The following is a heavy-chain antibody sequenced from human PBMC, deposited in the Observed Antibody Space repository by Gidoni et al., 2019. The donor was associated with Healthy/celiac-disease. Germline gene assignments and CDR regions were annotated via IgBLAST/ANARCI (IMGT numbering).Heavy chain of an antibody. D-gene: IGHD6-6*01. CDR1: GVSFIDYF. CDR2: ITHSGNT. V-gene: IGHV4-34*01. CDR3: ARGLIATRSFDY. J-gene: IGHJ4*02. Sequence: QVQLQQWGAALLKPSATLSLTCTVYGVSFIDYFCTWIRHPPGKGLEWIGEITHSGNTNSNPSLKSRVTISVDMSKNQFSLKLSSVTAADTSVYYCARGLIATRSFDYWGQGTLVIVSS.